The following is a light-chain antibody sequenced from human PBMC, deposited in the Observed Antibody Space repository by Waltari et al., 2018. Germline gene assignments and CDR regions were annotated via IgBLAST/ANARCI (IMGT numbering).Light chain of an antibody. V-gene: IGLV2-11*01. J-gene: IGLJ1*01. CDR2: DVY. CDR1: SSNVGTYKY. CDR3: CSYAGSYTYV. Sequence: QSALTQPRSVSGSPGQSVTISCTGTSSNVGTYKYVSWNQQHPGKAPKLIIYDVYKRPSGVTDRFSGSKSGNTASLTISGLQAEDEADYYCCSYAGSYTYVFGSVTEVTVL.